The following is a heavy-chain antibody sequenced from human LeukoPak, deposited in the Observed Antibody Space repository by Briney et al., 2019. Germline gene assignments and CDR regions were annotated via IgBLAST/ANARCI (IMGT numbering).Heavy chain of an antibody. CDR2: IYHSGST. D-gene: IGHD2-8*01. Sequence: SETLSLTCAVSGYSISSGYYWGWIRQPPGKGLEWIGSIYHSGSTYYNPSLKSRVTISVDTSKNQFSLKLSSVTAADTAVYYCAWTIGYCTNGVCYFDYWGQGTLVTVSS. CDR3: AWTIGYCTNGVCYFDY. J-gene: IGHJ4*02. V-gene: IGHV4-38-2*01. CDR1: GYSISSGYY.